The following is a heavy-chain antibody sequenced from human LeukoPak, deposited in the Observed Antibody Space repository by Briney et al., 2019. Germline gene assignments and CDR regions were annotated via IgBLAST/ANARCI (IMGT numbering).Heavy chain of an antibody. CDR3: ARDLGVAAAGTVGYFDY. J-gene: IGHJ4*02. V-gene: IGHV3-7*03. CDR1: GFTFSNYW. Sequence: GGSLRLSCAASGFTFSNYWMTWVRQAPGKGLEWVANIKEDGNEKHYVDSVKGRFTISRDNAMNSLYLQMNSLRAEDTAVYYCARDLGVAAAGTVGYFDYWGQGTLVTVSS. CDR2: IKEDGNEK. D-gene: IGHD6-13*01.